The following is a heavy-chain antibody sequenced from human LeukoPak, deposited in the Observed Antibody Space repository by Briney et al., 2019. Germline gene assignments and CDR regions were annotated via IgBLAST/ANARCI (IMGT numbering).Heavy chain of an antibody. CDR1: GFTFSSYG. J-gene: IGHJ4*02. Sequence: GGSLRLSCVASGFTFSSYGMHWVRQAPGKGLEWVSSISSSSSYIYYADSVKGRFTISRDNAKNSLYLEMTNLRTEDTAFYYCAKGSLSLATAPFNFWGQGTPVTVSS. CDR2: ISSSSSYI. CDR3: AKGSLSLATAPFNF. D-gene: IGHD1-1*01. V-gene: IGHV3-21*04.